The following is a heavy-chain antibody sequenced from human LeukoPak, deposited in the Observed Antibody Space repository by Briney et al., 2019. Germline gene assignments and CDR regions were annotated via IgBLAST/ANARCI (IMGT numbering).Heavy chain of an antibody. D-gene: IGHD3-22*01. CDR1: GGSVNGYY. V-gene: IGHV4-59*02. CDR2: IHSSGST. Sequence: SETLSLTCTVFGGSVNGYYWSWIRQPPGKGLEWMAYIHSSGSTNYNPSLKSRLTASVDTSKNQFSLNVRSVTAADTAVYYCAKVASGGAKFGYWGQGTLVTVSS. J-gene: IGHJ4*02. CDR3: AKVASGGAKFGY.